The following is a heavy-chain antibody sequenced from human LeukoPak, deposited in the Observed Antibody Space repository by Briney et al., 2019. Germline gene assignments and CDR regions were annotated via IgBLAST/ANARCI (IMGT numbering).Heavy chain of an antibody. CDR2: IYYSGST. Sequence: PSETLSLTCAVYGGSFSGYYWSWIRQPPGKGLEWIGYIYYSGSTNYNPSLKSRVTISVDTSKNQFSLRLSSVTAADTAVYYCASLSGSYNWFDPWGQGTLVTVSS. V-gene: IGHV4-59*08. CDR3: ASLSGSYNWFDP. J-gene: IGHJ5*02. CDR1: GGSFSGYY. D-gene: IGHD1-26*01.